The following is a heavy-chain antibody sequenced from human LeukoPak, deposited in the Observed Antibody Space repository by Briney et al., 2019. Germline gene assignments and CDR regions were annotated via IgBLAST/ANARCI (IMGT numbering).Heavy chain of an antibody. V-gene: IGHV4-31*03. CDR3: ARGFDYGSGQLDAFDI. Sequence: SQTLSLTCTVSGGSISSGGYYWSWIRQHPGKGLEWIGYIYYSGSTYYNPSLKSRVTISVDTSKNQFSLKLSSVTAADTAVYYCARGFDYGSGQLDAFDIWGQGTMVTVSS. D-gene: IGHD3-10*01. J-gene: IGHJ3*02. CDR1: GGSISSGGYY. CDR2: IYYSGST.